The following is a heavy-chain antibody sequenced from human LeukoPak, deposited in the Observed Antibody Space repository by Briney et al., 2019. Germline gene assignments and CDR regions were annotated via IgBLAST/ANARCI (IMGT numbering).Heavy chain of an antibody. CDR2: IYISGST. CDR1: GGSISSGSYY. V-gene: IGHV4-61*02. J-gene: IGHJ3*02. D-gene: IGHD3-9*01. Sequence: SSETLSLTCTVSGGSISSGSYYWSWIRQPAGKGLEWIGRIYISGSTNYNPSLKSRVTISVDTSKNQFSLKLSSVTAADTAVYYCARDLADSDWFFDIWGQGTMVTVSS. CDR3: ARDLADSDWFFDI.